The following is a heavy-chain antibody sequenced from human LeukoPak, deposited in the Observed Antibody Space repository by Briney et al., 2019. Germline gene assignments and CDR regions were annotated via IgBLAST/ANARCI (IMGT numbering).Heavy chain of an antibody. CDR1: GFTVSSNY. V-gene: IGHV3-53*01. J-gene: IGHJ4*02. Sequence: PGGSLRLSCAASGFTVSSNYMSWVRLAPGKGLEWVSVIYSGGSTYYADSVKGRFTISRDNSKNTLYLQMNSLRAEDTAVYYCAGEMVGYTVAGTLFYYFDYWGQGTLVTVSS. CDR2: IYSGGST. CDR3: AGEMVGYTVAGTLFYYFDY. D-gene: IGHD6-19*01.